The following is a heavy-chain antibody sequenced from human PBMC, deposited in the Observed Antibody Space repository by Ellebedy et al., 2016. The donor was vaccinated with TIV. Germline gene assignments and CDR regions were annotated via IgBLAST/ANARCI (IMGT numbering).Heavy chain of an antibody. D-gene: IGHD2-15*01. V-gene: IGHV3-33*01. CDR3: SRGGGCGGGTCYYPDF. J-gene: IGHJ4*02. Sequence: GESLKISCAASGFTFRSYGMHWVRQAPGKGLEWVAVILYDGSNRYYGDSVKGRFSISRDNSKNTLYLQMNSLRAEDTAVYYCSRGGGCGGGTCYYPDFWGQGTLVTVSS. CDR2: ILYDGSNR. CDR1: GFTFRSYG.